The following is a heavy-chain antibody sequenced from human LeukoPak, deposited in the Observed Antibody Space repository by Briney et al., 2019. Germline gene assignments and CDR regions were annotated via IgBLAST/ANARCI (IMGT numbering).Heavy chain of an antibody. CDR3: TTHLARGFFQH. J-gene: IGHJ1*01. Sequence: GGSLRLSCAASGFTFSNAWMSWVRQAPGKGLEWVGRIKSKTDGGTTDYAAPVKGRFSISRDDSKNTLYLQMNSLKTVDTAVYYCTTHLARGFFQHWGQGTLVTVSS. CDR2: IKSKTDGGTT. D-gene: IGHD5-12*01. V-gene: IGHV3-15*01. CDR1: GFTFSNAW.